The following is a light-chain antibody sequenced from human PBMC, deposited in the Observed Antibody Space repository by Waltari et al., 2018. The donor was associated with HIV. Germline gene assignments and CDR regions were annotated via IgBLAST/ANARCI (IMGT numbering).Light chain of an antibody. Sequence: NFILPPPPSVSESPGPPVTIPYTRSSVSIATNSLHWYQLRPGTSPTTVIYEDNQRPSGVPDRFSGSIDSSANSASLTISGLKTEDEADYYCQSYDNTDVVFGGGTKLTVL. CDR3: QSYDNTDVV. CDR2: EDN. V-gene: IGLV6-57*01. J-gene: IGLJ2*01. CDR1: SVSIATNS.